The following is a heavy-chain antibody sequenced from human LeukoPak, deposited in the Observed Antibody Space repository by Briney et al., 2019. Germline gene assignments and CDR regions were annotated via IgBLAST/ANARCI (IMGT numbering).Heavy chain of an antibody. Sequence: GESLKISCRGSGYSFTNYWIGWVRQMPGKGLEWMGIIHPGDSDTRYSPSFQGQVTISADKSISTAYLQWSSLKASDTAMYYCARRGDYGDFGVHLGYWGQGTLVTVSS. CDR2: IHPGDSDT. V-gene: IGHV5-51*01. D-gene: IGHD4-17*01. CDR1: GYSFTNYW. CDR3: ARRGDYGDFGVHLGY. J-gene: IGHJ4*02.